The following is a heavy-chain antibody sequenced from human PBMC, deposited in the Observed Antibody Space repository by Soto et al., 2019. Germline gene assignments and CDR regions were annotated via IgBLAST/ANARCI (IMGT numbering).Heavy chain of an antibody. Sequence: GESLRLSCAASGFTFSAYATAWVRQAPGEGLEWLSAINPSGTDTFYADSVRGRFSIFRDNSKNTLYLQMNSLSPGDTAVYYCAKRSGTYGPFDYWGQGALVTVSS. CDR3: AKRSGTYGPFDY. CDR1: GFTFSAYA. CDR2: INPSGTDT. J-gene: IGHJ4*02. D-gene: IGHD3-10*01. V-gene: IGHV3-23*01.